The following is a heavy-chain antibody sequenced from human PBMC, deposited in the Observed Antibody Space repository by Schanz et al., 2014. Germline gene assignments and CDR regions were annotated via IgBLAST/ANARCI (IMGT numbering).Heavy chain of an antibody. CDR3: ARDEGRDGYNLAFDV. D-gene: IGHD2-21*01. CDR1: GFSLGDYG. J-gene: IGHJ3*01. CDR2: ARFDASNK. Sequence: QVQLVESGGTLVKPGGSLRLSCGASGFSLGDYGMHWVRQAPGKGLEWVAFARFDASNKYYADSVKGRFTISRDNSKNTLFLQMNSLRADDTAIYFCARDEGRDGYNLAFDVWGQGTLVTVSS. V-gene: IGHV3-30*02.